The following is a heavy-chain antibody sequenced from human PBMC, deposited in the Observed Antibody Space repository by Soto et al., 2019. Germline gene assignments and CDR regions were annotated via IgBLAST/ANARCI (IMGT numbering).Heavy chain of an antibody. D-gene: IGHD1-1*01. Sequence: ASETLSLTCTVSGGSISSYYWSWIRQPPGKGLEWIGYIYYSGSTNYNPSLKSRVTISVDTSKNQFSLKLSSVTAADTAVYYCARVTQSSPGTTRWFDPWGQGTLVTVSS. CDR2: IYYSGST. CDR3: ARVTQSSPGTTRWFDP. V-gene: IGHV4-59*01. J-gene: IGHJ5*02. CDR1: GGSISSYY.